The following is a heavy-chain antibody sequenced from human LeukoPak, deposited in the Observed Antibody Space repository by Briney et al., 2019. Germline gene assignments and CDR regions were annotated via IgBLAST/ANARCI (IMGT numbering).Heavy chain of an antibody. D-gene: IGHD6-13*01. Sequence: GGSLRLSCAASGFTFSDYYMSWIRQAPGKGLEWVSYISSSGSTIYYADSVKGRFTISRDNAKNSLYLQMNSLRAEDTAVYYCARGLYSSSWFPYYYYYGMDVWGQGTTVTVSS. CDR3: ARGLYSSSWFPYYYYYGMDV. J-gene: IGHJ6*02. CDR1: GFTFSDYY. V-gene: IGHV3-11*01. CDR2: ISSSGSTI.